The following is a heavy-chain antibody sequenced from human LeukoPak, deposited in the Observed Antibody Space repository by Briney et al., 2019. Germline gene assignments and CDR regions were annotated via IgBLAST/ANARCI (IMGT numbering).Heavy chain of an antibody. D-gene: IGHD3-22*01. Sequence: SQTLSLTCTVSGGSISSGGYYWSWIRQHPGKGLEWIGYIYYSGSTYYNPSLKSRVTISVDTSKNQFSLKLSSVTAADTAVYYCARDKFDGYYDSSSYYYGNPHAFDIWGQGTMVTVSS. V-gene: IGHV4-31*03. CDR2: IYYSGST. J-gene: IGHJ3*02. CDR1: GGSISSGGYY. CDR3: ARDKFDGYYDSSSYYYGNPHAFDI.